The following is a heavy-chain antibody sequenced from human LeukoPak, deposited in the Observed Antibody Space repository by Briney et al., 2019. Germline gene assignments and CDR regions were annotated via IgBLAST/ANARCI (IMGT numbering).Heavy chain of an antibody. Sequence: SETLCLTCAVYGGSLSGYYWSWIRQSPGKGLECIGEINRGGITNYNPSLKSRVTISVDTSKNQFSLKLSSVTAADTAVYYCGRDSRGPDVWGKGTTVTVSS. V-gene: IGHV4-34*01. CDR3: GRDSRGPDV. CDR1: GGSLSGYY. J-gene: IGHJ6*04. D-gene: IGHD3-22*01. CDR2: INRGGIT.